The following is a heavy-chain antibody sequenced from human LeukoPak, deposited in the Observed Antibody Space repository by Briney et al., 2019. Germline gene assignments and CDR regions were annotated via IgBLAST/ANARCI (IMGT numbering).Heavy chain of an antibody. CDR3: ARAIYYYYYMDV. D-gene: IGHD2-2*01. CDR1: GFTFDDYG. V-gene: IGHV3-20*04. J-gene: IGHJ6*03. Sequence: GGSLRLSCAASGFTFDDYGMSWVRQAPGKGLEWGSGINWNGGSTGYADSVKGRFTISRDNAKNSLYLQMNSLRAEDTALYYCARAIYYYYYMDVWGKGTTVTVSS. CDR2: INWNGGST.